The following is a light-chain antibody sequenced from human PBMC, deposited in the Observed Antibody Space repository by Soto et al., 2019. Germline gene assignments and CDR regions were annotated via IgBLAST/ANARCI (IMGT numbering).Light chain of an antibody. CDR1: QTIRSNY. CDR3: QQYGSSPWT. CDR2: GAS. Sequence: ETVLTQSPGTLSLSPGERATLSCRASQTIRSNYLAWYRQTPGQAPRLLIYGASNRATGIADRFSGSGSGTDFTLIISRLEPEDFALYYCQQYGSSPWTFGKGTKVE. J-gene: IGKJ1*01. V-gene: IGKV3-20*01.